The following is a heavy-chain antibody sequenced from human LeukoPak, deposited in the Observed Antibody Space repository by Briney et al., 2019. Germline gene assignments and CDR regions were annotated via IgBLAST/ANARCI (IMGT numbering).Heavy chain of an antibody. CDR2: IYYSGNT. CDR1: GGSLSSSSYY. D-gene: IGHD3-22*01. V-gene: IGHV4-39*01. J-gene: IGHJ4*02. CDR3: ARHKRAYYYDSSGYPDY. Sequence: SETLSLTCTVSGGSLSSSSYYWGWICQPPGKGLEWIGSIYYSGNTYYNPSLKSRVTISVDTSKNQFSLKLTSVTAADTAVYYCARHKRAYYYDSSGYPDYWGQGTLVTVSS.